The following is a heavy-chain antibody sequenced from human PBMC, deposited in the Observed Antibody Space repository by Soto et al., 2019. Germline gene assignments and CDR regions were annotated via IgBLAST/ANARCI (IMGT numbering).Heavy chain of an antibody. CDR2: TYYRSKWYN. V-gene: IGHV6-1*01. CDR3: ARRQSCGFDV. D-gene: IGHD2-21*01. Sequence: PSQALSLTGAISGDSFSSNGVAWNWIRQSPSRGLEWLGRTYYRSKWYNDYAVSVKSRITVNPDTSKNQFSLQLSSVTPEDTAVYHSARRQSCGFDVSGQGPMIT. CDR1: GDSFSSNGVA. J-gene: IGHJ3*01.